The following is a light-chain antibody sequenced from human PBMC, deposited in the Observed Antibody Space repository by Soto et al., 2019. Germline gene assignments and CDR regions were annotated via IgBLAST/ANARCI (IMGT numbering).Light chain of an antibody. CDR2: LAS. V-gene: IGKV3D-11*01. CDR1: QAVNTR. Sequence: EIVLTQSPATLSSFPGDRVTLSCRASQAVNTRLAWYQHKPGQAPRLLIYLASNRAAGVPARFSGSGSGTDFTLTISSLQPDDFATYYCQQYYSYSPYTFGQGTKLEIK. CDR3: QQYYSYSPYT. J-gene: IGKJ2*01.